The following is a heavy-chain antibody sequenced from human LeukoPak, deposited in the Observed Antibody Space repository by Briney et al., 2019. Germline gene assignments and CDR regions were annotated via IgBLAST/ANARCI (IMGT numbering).Heavy chain of an antibody. Sequence: GGSQRLSCAVSGFSFTNFWMSWVRQAPGRGLEWVANIHPEGNEKYHVESVKGRFTISRDNTKNLLFLQMNGLRVEDTAVYYCARGDAFSGDHWGQGTPVTVSS. V-gene: IGHV3-7*04. CDR2: IHPEGNEK. J-gene: IGHJ4*02. CDR1: GFSFTNFW. CDR3: ARGDAFSGDH.